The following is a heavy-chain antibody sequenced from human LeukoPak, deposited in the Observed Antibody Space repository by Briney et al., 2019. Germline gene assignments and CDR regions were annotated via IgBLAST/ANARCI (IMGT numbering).Heavy chain of an antibody. D-gene: IGHD3-16*01. Sequence: SGTLSLTCAVYGESFSGYYWSWIRQPPGKGLEWIGEINHSGSTNYNPSLKSRVTISVDTSKNQFSLKLSSVTAADTAVYYCARVPVGDYYYYYMDVWGKGTTVTVSS. CDR2: INHSGST. J-gene: IGHJ6*03. CDR1: GESFSGYY. CDR3: ARVPVGDYYYYYMDV. V-gene: IGHV4-34*01.